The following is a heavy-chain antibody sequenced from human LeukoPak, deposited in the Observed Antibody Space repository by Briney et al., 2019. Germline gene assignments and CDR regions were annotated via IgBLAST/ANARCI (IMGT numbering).Heavy chain of an antibody. D-gene: IGHD6-19*01. V-gene: IGHV3-30*02. J-gene: IGHJ4*02. Sequence: GGSLRLSCAASGFTFSSFGMHWVRQAPGKGLEWVASIRFDGSNEKYADSVKGRFTISRDNPKNTLYVQMNSLSAEDTALYYYAKGTAGIGVAGTFGYLDYWGQGTLVAVSS. CDR3: AKGTAGIGVAGTFGYLDY. CDR2: IRFDGSNE. CDR1: GFTFSSFG.